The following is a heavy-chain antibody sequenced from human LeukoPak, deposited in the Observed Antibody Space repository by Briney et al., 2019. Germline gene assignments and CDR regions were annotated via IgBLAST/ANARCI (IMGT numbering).Heavy chain of an antibody. D-gene: IGHD3-10*01. V-gene: IGHV4-30-4*01. CDR3: ARQWEGSYYSGTQNWFDP. CDR2: IYYSGST. Sequence: SETLSLTCTVSGGSISSGDYYWSWIRQPPGKGLEWIGYIYYSGSTYYNPSLKSRVTISVDTSKNQFSLKLSSVTAADTAVYYCARQWEGSYYSGTQNWFDPWGQGTLVTVSS. CDR1: GGSISSGDYY. J-gene: IGHJ5*02.